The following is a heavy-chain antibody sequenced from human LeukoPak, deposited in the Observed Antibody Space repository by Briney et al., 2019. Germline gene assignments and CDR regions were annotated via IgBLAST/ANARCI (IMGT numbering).Heavy chain of an antibody. J-gene: IGHJ4*02. Sequence: ASVTVSCKASGYIFTSYYMHWVRQAPGQGLEWMGIINPSGGSTIYSQKFQDRVTMTTAMSTSTVYMQLTSLRSEDTAVYYCARGGHGTSVAVAGTGDYWGQGTLVTVSS. CDR3: ARGGHGTSVAVAGTGDY. CDR1: GYIFTSYY. CDR2: INPSGGST. D-gene: IGHD6-19*01. V-gene: IGHV1-46*01.